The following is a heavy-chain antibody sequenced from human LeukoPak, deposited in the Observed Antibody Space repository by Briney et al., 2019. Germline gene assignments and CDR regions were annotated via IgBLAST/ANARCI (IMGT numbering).Heavy chain of an antibody. D-gene: IGHD3-10*01. CDR2: IYTTGRT. Sequence: SETLSLTCTVSGGAISSYYWSWIRQPAAKVLEWIGRIYTTGRTDYSASLKSRVTMSVDTSNNQFSLKLSSVTAADTAVYYCARDLPSYYFDSGNMFDPWGQGILVTVSS. CDR1: GGAISSYY. CDR3: ARDLPSYYFDSGNMFDP. V-gene: IGHV4-4*07. J-gene: IGHJ5*02.